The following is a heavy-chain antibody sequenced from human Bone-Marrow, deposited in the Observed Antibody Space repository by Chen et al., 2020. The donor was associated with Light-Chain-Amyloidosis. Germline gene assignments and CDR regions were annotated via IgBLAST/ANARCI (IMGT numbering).Heavy chain of an antibody. CDR2: ITTTSKYI. J-gene: IGHJ4*02. CDR3: ARVDYYDNSGYHERMDD. D-gene: IGHD3-22*01. V-gene: IGHV3-21*01. CDR1: GFTFSKYN. Sequence: QLVESGGGLVKPGGSLRLSCSASGFTFSKYNFNWVRQAPGKGLEWVSSITTTSKYIYYRASVKGRFTIYRDNARNSVYLQMNGLRVEDTAVYYCARVDYYDNSGYHERMDDWGQGTRVTVSS.